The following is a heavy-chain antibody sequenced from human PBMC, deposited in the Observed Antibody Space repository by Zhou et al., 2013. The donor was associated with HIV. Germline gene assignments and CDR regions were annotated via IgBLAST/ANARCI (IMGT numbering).Heavy chain of an antibody. V-gene: IGHV1-18*01. J-gene: IGHJ6*02. Sequence: QVQLVQSGGEVKKPGASVTVSCTASGYTFTSYGISWVRQAPGQGLEWMGWISTYNGNTHFAQKFQGRVTMTTDTSTTTAYMELRSLKSDDTAVYYCAREMVITPSYYGMDVWGQGPRSPSP. CDR3: AREMVITPSYYGMDV. CDR2: ISTYNGNT. D-gene: IGHD1-20*01. CDR1: GYTFTSYG.